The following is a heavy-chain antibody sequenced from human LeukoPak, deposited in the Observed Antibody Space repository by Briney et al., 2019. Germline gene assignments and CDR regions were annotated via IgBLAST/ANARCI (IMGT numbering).Heavy chain of an antibody. CDR1: KFTFSNYG. Sequence: GGSLRLSCAASKFTFSNYGMHWVRQAPGKGLEWVSAVSGSGGSTYYADSVKGRFTISRDNSKNTLYLQMNSLRAEDTAVYYCAKNAVFGVVHYWGQGALVTVSS. CDR3: AKNAVFGVVHY. J-gene: IGHJ4*02. D-gene: IGHD3-3*01. V-gene: IGHV3-23*01. CDR2: VSGSGGST.